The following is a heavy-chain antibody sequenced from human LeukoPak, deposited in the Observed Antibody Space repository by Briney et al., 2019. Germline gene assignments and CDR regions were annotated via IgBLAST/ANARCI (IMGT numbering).Heavy chain of an antibody. Sequence: PGGSLRLSCAASRFTFSGYAMSWVRQAPGKGLEWVSTITGSGDTTYYADSVKGRFTISRDNSKNTLYLQMNSLRAEDTAIYYCAKARGYCSGGSRYSGFDYWGQGTLVTVSS. CDR2: ITGSGDTT. CDR3: AKARGYCSGGSRYSGFDY. CDR1: RFTFSGYA. V-gene: IGHV3-23*01. J-gene: IGHJ4*02. D-gene: IGHD2-15*01.